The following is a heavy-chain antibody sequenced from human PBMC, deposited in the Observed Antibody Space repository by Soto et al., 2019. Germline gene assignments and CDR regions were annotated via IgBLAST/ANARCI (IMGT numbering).Heavy chain of an antibody. CDR2: IYPGASHT. J-gene: IGHJ4*02. Sequence: LGESLKISCKASEYTFSSYWIAWVRQMPGKGLECMGIIYPGASHTKYSPSFQGQVTISXXXXXXTXYXQXXXLKAXDTAMYYCATLDRSNSFSGFDYWGQGTPVTVSS. D-gene: IGHD6-13*01. V-gene: IGHV5-51*01. CDR1: EYTFSSYW. CDR3: ATLDRSNSFSGFDY.